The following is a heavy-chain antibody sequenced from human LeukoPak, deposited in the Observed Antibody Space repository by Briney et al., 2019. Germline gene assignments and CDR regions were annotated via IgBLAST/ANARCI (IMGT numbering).Heavy chain of an antibody. CDR3: AREKYYYDSSGYQRWFDP. CDR2: ISSSGSTI. Sequence: GGSLRLSCAASGFTFSSYEMNWVRQAPGKGLEWVSYISSSGSTIYYADSVKGRFTISRDNAKNSLYLQMNSLRAEDTAVYYCAREKYYYDSSGYQRWFDPWGQGTLVTVSS. V-gene: IGHV3-48*03. CDR1: GFTFSSYE. D-gene: IGHD3-22*01. J-gene: IGHJ5*02.